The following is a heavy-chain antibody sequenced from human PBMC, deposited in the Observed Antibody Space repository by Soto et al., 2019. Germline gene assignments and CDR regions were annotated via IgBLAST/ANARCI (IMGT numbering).Heavy chain of an antibody. CDR3: ARDGGLRSYYMDV. D-gene: IGHD4-17*01. Sequence: GGSLRLSCAASGFTFSSYSMNWVRQAPGKGLEWVSYISSSSSTIYYADSVKGRFTISRDNAKNSLYLQMNSLRAEDTAVYYCARDGGLRSYYMDVWGKGTTVTVSS. CDR1: GFTFSSYS. J-gene: IGHJ6*03. CDR2: ISSSSSTI. V-gene: IGHV3-48*01.